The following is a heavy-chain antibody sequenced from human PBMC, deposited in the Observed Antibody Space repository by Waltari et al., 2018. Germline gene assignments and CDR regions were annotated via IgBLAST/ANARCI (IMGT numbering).Heavy chain of an antibody. J-gene: IGHJ4*02. CDR3: ATDIRVGARGVYFDY. CDR2: FDPEEGET. CDR1: GSTLTELS. Sequence: QVQLVQSGAEVKKPGASVKVSCKVSGSTLTELSMHWVRQAPGKGLEWMGGFDPEEGETIYEQKFQGRVTMTEDTSTDTAYMELSSLRSEDTAVYYCATDIRVGARGVYFDYWGQGTLVTVSS. V-gene: IGHV1-24*01. D-gene: IGHD1-26*01.